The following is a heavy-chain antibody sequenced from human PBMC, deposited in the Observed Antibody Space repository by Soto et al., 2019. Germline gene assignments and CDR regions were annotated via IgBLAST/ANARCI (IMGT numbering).Heavy chain of an antibody. V-gene: IGHV4-59*08. Sequence: SETLSLTCLVSGGSIRSYYWSWIRQPPGKGLEWIGYIYYSGSTNYNPSLKSRVTISVDTSKNQFSLKLSSVTAADTAVYYCARYDSTTHYYGMDVWAQGTTVTVSS. CDR2: IYYSGST. CDR3: ARYDSTTHYYGMDV. CDR1: GGSIRSYY. D-gene: IGHD3-16*01. J-gene: IGHJ6*02.